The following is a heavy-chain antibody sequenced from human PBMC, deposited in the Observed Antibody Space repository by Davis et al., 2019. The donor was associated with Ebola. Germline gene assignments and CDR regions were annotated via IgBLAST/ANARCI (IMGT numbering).Heavy chain of an antibody. V-gene: IGHV3-74*01. CDR1: GYIFSTNW. D-gene: IGHD3-3*01. Sequence: PGGSLRLSCAASGYIFSTNWMHWVRQAPGKGLVWVSMISSDGTTTRYADSVKGRFSISRDNAKNSLYLQMNSLRAEDTAVYYCARDDYDFWGGYSPVYYYGMDVWGKGTTVTVSS. CDR3: ARDDYDFWGGYSPVYYYGMDV. J-gene: IGHJ6*04. CDR2: ISSDGTTT.